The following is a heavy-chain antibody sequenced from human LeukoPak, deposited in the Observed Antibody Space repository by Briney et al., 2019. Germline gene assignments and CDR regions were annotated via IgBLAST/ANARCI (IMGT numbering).Heavy chain of an antibody. V-gene: IGHV1-2*02. CDR1: GYTFTSYY. CDR2: INPNSGGT. D-gene: IGHD5-18*01. CDR3: ARDFRAAMVSDWFDP. J-gene: IGHJ5*02. Sequence: GAPVKVSCKASGYTFTSYYMHWVRQAPGQGLEWMGWINPNSGGTNYAQKFQGRVTMTRDTSISTAYMELSRLRSDDTAVYYCARDFRAAMVSDWFDPWGQGTLVTVSS.